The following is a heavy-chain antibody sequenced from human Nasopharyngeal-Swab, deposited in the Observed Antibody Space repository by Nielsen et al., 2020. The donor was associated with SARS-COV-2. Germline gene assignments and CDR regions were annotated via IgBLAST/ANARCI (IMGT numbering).Heavy chain of an antibody. CDR1: GLTFGDYA. CDR2: IRSKAYGGTT. J-gene: IGHJ3*02. CDR3: TFDSSGYYPHDAFDI. D-gene: IGHD3-22*01. Sequence: GASLKISCTASGLTFGDYAMSWVRQAPGKGLEWVGFIRSKAYGGTTEYAASVKGRFTISRDDSKSIAYLQMNSLKTEDTAVYYCTFDSSGYYPHDAFDIWGQGTMVTVTS. V-gene: IGHV3-49*04.